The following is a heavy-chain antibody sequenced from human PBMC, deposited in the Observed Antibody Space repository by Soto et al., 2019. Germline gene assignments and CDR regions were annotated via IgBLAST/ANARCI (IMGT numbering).Heavy chain of an antibody. CDR1: GGSFSGYY. CDR2: INHSGST. CDR3: AREEVVVATITPLMIVVVPPGSYFDY. Sequence: SEPLSLTCAVYGGSFSGYYWSWIRQPPGKGLEWIGEINHSGSTNYNPSLKSRVTISVDTSKHQFSLKLSSVTAADTGVYSCAREEVVVATITPLMIVVVPPGSYFDYGAQATLVTDSS. D-gene: IGHD3-22*01. V-gene: IGHV4-34*01. J-gene: IGHJ4*02.